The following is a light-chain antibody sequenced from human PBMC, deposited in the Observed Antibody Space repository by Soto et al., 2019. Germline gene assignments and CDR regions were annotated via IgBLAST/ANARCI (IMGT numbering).Light chain of an antibody. J-gene: IGKJ1*01. CDR2: DAS. V-gene: IGKV1-5*01. Sequence: DIQMTQSPSSLSASVGDRVTITCRASQNIISLLAGFQQQPGKAPKLLMYDASTLQSGVPSRFSGSGSGTEFTLTISSLQPEDFATYYCQQYHSSWTFGQGTKVDIK. CDR3: QQYHSSWT. CDR1: QNIISL.